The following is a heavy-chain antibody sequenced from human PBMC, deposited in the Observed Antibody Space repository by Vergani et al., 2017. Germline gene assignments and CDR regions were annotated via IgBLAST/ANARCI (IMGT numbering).Heavy chain of an antibody. J-gene: IGHJ3*02. D-gene: IGHD2-2*01. Sequence: DVHLAESGGGFFQPGGSLRLSCSASGFSFNSYWMHWVRQVPGKGLLWVSRIKSDGSITAYADSVKGRFTISRDNAKNSLYLQMNSLRAEDMALYYCAKLYCSSTSCIDAFDIWGQGTMVTVSS. CDR3: AKLYCSSTSCIDAFDI. CDR1: GFSFNSYW. V-gene: IGHV3-74*03. CDR2: IKSDGSIT.